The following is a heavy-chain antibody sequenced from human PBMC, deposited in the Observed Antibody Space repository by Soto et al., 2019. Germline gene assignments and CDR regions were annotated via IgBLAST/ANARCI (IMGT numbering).Heavy chain of an antibody. J-gene: IGHJ4*02. D-gene: IGHD5-12*01. V-gene: IGHV3-23*01. CDR3: AKTRPYIVATQNQGY. Sequence: GGSLRLSCAASGFTFSSYAMSWVRQAPGKGLEWVSAISGSGGSEYYADSVKGRFTISRDNSKNTLYLQMNSLRAEDTAVYYCAKTRPYIVATQNQGYWGQGTLVTVSS. CDR1: GFTFSSYA. CDR2: ISGSGGSE.